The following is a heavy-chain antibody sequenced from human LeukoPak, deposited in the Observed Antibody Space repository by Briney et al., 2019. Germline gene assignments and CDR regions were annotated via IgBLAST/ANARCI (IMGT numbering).Heavy chain of an antibody. Sequence: GGSLRLSCAASGFTFSDYYMSWIRQAPGKGLEWVSYIGSSGYYADSVKGRFTISRDNAKNPLYLQMNSLRAEDTAVYYCARYYYNSSGYYYFDYWGQGTLVTVSS. D-gene: IGHD3-22*01. CDR3: ARYYYNSSGYYYFDY. CDR2: IGSSG. J-gene: IGHJ4*02. V-gene: IGHV3-11*01. CDR1: GFTFSDYY.